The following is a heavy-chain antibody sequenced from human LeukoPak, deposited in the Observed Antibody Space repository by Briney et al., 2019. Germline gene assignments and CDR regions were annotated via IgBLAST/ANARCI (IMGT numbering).Heavy chain of an antibody. J-gene: IGHJ3*02. V-gene: IGHV1-69*13. CDR3: ARDRGTGIAAALHAFDI. CDR2: IIPIFGTA. Sequence: GASVKVSCKASGYTFTSYGISWVRRAPGQGLEWMGGIIPIFGTANYAQKFQGRVTITADESTSTAYMELSSLRSEDTAVYYCARDRGTGIAAALHAFDIWGQGTMVTVSS. CDR1: GYTFTSYG. D-gene: IGHD6-13*01.